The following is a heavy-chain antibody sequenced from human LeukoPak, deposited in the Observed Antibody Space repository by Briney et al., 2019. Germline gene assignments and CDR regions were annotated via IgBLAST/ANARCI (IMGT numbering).Heavy chain of an antibody. CDR3: ARDPPPTGRIWFDP. CDR1: GDSVSSNSAA. J-gene: IGHJ5*02. Sequence: SQTLSLTCAISGDSVSSNSAAWNWIRQSPSRGLEWLGRTYYRSKWYSDYALSVNSRMTITADTSKSQFSLHLNSVTLEDTAVYYCARDPPPTGRIWFDPWGQGTLVTVSS. V-gene: IGHV6-1*01. CDR2: TYYRSKWYS. D-gene: IGHD1-1*01.